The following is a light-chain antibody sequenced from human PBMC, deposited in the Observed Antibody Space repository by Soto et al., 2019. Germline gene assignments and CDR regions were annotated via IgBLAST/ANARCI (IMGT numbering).Light chain of an antibody. Sequence: DIQFTQSPSFLSESVGDRVTITCRASQGISSYLAWYQQKPGKAPKLLIYAASTLQSGVPSRLSGSGSGTEFTLTISSLQPEDFATYYCQQLNSYPITFGQGTRLEIK. J-gene: IGKJ5*01. CDR2: AAS. CDR3: QQLNSYPIT. V-gene: IGKV1-9*01. CDR1: QGISSY.